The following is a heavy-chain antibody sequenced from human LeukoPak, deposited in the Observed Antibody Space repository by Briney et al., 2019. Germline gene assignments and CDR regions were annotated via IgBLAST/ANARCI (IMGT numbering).Heavy chain of an antibody. V-gene: IGHV1-8*01. CDR2: MNPNSGNT. CDR3: ARAFSLGNWFDP. D-gene: IGHD3-16*01. CDR1: GYTFTSYD. Sequence: ASVKVSCKASGYTFTSYDINWVRQATGQGLEWMGWMNPNSGNTGYAQKFQGSDTMTRNTSISTAYMELSSLRSEDTAVYYCARAFSLGNWFDPWGQGTLVTVSS. J-gene: IGHJ5*02.